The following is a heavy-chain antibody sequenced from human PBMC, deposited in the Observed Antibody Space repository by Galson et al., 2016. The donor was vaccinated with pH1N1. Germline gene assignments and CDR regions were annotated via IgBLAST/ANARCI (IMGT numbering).Heavy chain of an antibody. Sequence: SETLSLTCPVSGGSINNYYWSWIRQPPGRGLEWIGFIHSNGATNYKPSLKSRLTMSIDTSKNQFSLRLSSVTAADTAIYYCTRGRASSGERVFDYWGQGALVTVSS. CDR2: IHSNGAT. J-gene: IGHJ4*02. CDR1: GGSINNYY. CDR3: TRGRASSGERVFDY. D-gene: IGHD3-16*01. V-gene: IGHV4-4*09.